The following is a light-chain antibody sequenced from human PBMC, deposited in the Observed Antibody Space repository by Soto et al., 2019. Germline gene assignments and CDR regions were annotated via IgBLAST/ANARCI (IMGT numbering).Light chain of an antibody. CDR2: DAS. J-gene: IGKJ5*01. Sequence: DIQITQSPSTLSASAGDRVTITCRASQSITIWLAWYQQQPGKAPKLLIYDASTLESGVPSRFSGSGSGTEFTLTISTLQPDDFATYYCQQFHSFPITFGQGTRLEIK. CDR1: QSITIW. CDR3: QQFHSFPIT. V-gene: IGKV1-5*01.